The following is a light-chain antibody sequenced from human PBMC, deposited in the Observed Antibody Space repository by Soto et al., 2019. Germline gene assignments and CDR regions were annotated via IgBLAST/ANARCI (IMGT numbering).Light chain of an antibody. CDR3: QQYNSYFRM. CDR1: QSIRSR. Sequence: DIQMTQSPSSLSASVGDTVTITCRASQSIRSRLNWYQQKPGKAPNLLIYDATSLESGVPSRFSGGGSGTDFTLTVSSLQPDDFVTYYCQQYNSYFRMFGQGTKVDIK. J-gene: IGKJ1*01. CDR2: DAT. V-gene: IGKV1-5*01.